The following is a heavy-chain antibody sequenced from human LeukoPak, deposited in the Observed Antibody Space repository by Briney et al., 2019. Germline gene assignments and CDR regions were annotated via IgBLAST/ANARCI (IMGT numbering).Heavy chain of an antibody. Sequence: ASVKVSCKTSGYTFTGYYIHWVRQAPGQGLEWMGWINPNSGATNYAQKFQGRVTMTRNTSISTAYMELSSLRSEDTAVYYCARRYRYNWNDADYYYYMDVWGKGTTVTISS. D-gene: IGHD1-1*01. CDR2: INPNSGAT. V-gene: IGHV1-2*02. J-gene: IGHJ6*03. CDR1: GYTFTGYY. CDR3: ARRYRYNWNDADYYYYMDV.